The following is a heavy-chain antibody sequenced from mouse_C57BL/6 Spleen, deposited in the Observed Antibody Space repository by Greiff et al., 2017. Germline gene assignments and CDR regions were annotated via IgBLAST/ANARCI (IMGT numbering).Heavy chain of an antibody. D-gene: IGHD1-1*01. Sequence: EVHLVESGGGLVQPKGSLKLSCAASGFSFNTYAMNWVRQAPGKGLEWVARIRSKSNNYATYYADSVKDRFTISRDDSESMLYLQMNNLKTEDTAMYYCVRDYYGSPMDYWGQGTSVTVSS. CDR2: IRSKSNNYAT. CDR3: VRDYYGSPMDY. CDR1: GFSFNTYA. J-gene: IGHJ4*01. V-gene: IGHV10-1*01.